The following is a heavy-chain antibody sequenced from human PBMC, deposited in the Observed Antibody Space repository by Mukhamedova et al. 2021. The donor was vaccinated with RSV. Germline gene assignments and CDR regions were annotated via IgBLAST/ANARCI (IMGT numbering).Heavy chain of an antibody. J-gene: IGHJ4*02. Sequence: LTISRDNAKNSLYLQMNSLRPEDTAFYYCAKGCCSSTTCHFDYWGQGTLVTVSS. D-gene: IGHD2-2*01. CDR3: AKGCCSSTTCHFDY. V-gene: IGHV3-9*01.